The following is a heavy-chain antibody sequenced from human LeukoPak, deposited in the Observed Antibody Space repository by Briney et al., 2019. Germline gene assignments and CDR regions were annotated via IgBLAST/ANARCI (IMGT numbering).Heavy chain of an antibody. V-gene: IGHV4-34*01. CDR2: INHSGST. CDR1: GGSFSGYY. CDR3: ASNYDYYYYMDV. Sequence: SETLSLTCAVYGGSFSGYYWSWIRQPPGKGLEWIGEINHSGSTNYNPSLKSRVTILVDTSKNQFSLKLSSVTAADTAVYYCASNYDYYYYMDVWGKGTTVTVSS. J-gene: IGHJ6*03.